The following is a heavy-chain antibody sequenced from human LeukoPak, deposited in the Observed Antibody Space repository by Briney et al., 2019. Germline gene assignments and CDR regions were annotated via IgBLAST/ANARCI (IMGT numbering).Heavy chain of an antibody. D-gene: IGHD3-3*01. J-gene: IGHJ3*02. V-gene: IGHV4-59*01. CDR3: AKAQFLAHDVFDI. CDR2: IHYSGST. CDR1: GGSISSYY. Sequence: PSETLSLTCTVSGGSISSYYWSWIRQPPGKGLEWIGYIHYSGSTNYNPSLVSRVTISVDTSKNQFSLKVNSVTAADTAVYYCAKAQFLAHDVFDIWGQGTMVTVSS.